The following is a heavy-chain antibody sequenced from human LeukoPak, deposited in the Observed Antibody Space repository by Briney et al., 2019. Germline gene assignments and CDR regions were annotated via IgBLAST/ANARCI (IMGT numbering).Heavy chain of an antibody. CDR2: IYYSGST. CDR1: GGSISSGDYY. D-gene: IGHD3-9*01. CDR3: ASAQSDVYYDILTGYYQGYYFDY. V-gene: IGHV4-30-4*01. Sequence: SETLSLTCTVSGGSISSGDYYWSWIRQPPGKGLEWIGHIYYSGSTYYNPSLKSRVTISVDTSKNQFSLKLSSVTAADTAVYYCASAQSDVYYDILTGYYQGYYFDYWGQGTLVTVSS. J-gene: IGHJ4*02.